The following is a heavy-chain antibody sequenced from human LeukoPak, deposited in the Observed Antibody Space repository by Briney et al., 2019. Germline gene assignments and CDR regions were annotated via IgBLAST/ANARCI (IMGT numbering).Heavy chain of an antibody. CDR1: GYTFTSYD. CDR2: ISAYNGNT. V-gene: IGHV1-18*01. D-gene: IGHD3-9*01. Sequence: ASVKVSCKASGYTFTSYDISWVRQAPGQGLEWMGWISAYNGNTNYAQKLQGRVTMTTDTSTSTAYMELRSLRSDDTAVYYCARKGNNILTGYYHFDYWGQGTLVTVSS. J-gene: IGHJ4*02. CDR3: ARKGNNILTGYYHFDY.